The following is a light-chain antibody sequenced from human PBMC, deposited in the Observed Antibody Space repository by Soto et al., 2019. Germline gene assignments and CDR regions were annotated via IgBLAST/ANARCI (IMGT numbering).Light chain of an antibody. CDR2: KAS. V-gene: IGKV1-5*03. CDR1: QSISSW. Sequence: DIQMTQSPSTLSASVGDRVTITCLASQSISSWLAWYQQKPGKAPKLLIYKASSLESGVPSRFSGSGSGTEFTLTISSLQPDDFATYYCQQYYPRWTFGQGTKVEIK. J-gene: IGKJ1*01. CDR3: QQYYPRWT.